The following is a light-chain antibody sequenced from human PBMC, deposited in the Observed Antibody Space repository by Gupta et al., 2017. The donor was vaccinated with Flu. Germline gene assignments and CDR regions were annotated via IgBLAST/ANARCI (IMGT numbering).Light chain of an antibody. CDR1: VLTEAF. J-gene: IGLJ3*02. V-gene: IGLV3-25*03. CDR2: KDS. CDR3: QTADSDYNWI. Sequence: PGQTAVITCSGDVLTEAFVYWYQQKAGQAPVLVIFKDSERPSGIPDRFSGSSSDTTATLTISGVQAEDAADYYCQTADSDYNWIFGGGTRLTV.